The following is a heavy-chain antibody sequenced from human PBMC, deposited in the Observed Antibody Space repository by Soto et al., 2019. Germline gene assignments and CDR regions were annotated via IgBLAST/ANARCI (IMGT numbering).Heavy chain of an antibody. CDR1: GGSFSGYY. J-gene: IGHJ4*02. D-gene: IGHD3-22*01. Sequence: SETLSLTCAVYGGSFSGYYWSWIRQPPGKGLEWVGEINHSGSTSYNPSLKSRVTISVDTSKNQFSLKLSSVTAADTAVYYCARVYYDSSGYYYGFDYWGQGTLVTVSS. CDR2: INHSGST. V-gene: IGHV4-34*01. CDR3: ARVYYDSSGYYYGFDY.